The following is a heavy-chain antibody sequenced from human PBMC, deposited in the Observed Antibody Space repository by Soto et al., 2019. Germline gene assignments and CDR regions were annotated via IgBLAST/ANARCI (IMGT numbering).Heavy chain of an antibody. CDR3: ARGGYFDWLPIDY. V-gene: IGHV3-74*01. CDR2: IHTDGSST. CDR1: GFTFSRYW. J-gene: IGHJ4*02. Sequence: EVQLVESGGGLVQPGGSLRLSCAASGFTFSRYWMHWVRQAPGKGLVWVSRIHTDGSSTRYADSVKGRLTISRDNAKNTLYLKMNSLRAEDTAVYYCARGGYFDWLPIDYWGQGTLVTVSS. D-gene: IGHD3-9*01.